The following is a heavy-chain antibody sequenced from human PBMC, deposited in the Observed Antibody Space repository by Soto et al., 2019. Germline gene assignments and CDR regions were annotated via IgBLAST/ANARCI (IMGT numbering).Heavy chain of an antibody. CDR1: GFTFSSYA. J-gene: IGHJ4*02. CDR3: AKQGGDINGYPRLTFHC. CDR2: IGRTGDTT. Sequence: PGGSLRLSCAASGFTFSSYAMTWVRQAPGQGLEWVSTIGRTGDTTYYADSVKGRFTILRDNSRNTVYLQMNSLRADDTAVYYCAKQGGDINGYPRLTFHCWGQGTLVTVYS. D-gene: IGHD2-8*01. V-gene: IGHV3-23*01.